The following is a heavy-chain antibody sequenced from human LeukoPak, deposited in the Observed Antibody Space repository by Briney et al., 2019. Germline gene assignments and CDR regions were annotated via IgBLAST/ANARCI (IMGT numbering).Heavy chain of an antibody. Sequence: ASVKFSCKASGYTFTSYYTHWVRQAPGQGLEWMGIINPSGGSTSYAQKFQGRVTMTRDTSTSTVYMELSSLRSEDTAVYYCARSAAAGANSYYFDYWGQGTLVTVSS. CDR3: ARSAAAGANSYYFDY. J-gene: IGHJ4*02. D-gene: IGHD6-13*01. CDR1: GYTFTSYY. CDR2: INPSGGST. V-gene: IGHV1-46*01.